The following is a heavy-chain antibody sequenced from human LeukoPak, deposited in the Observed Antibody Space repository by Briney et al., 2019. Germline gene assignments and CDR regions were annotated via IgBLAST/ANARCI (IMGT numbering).Heavy chain of an antibody. D-gene: IGHD6-19*01. V-gene: IGHV4-59*01. Sequence: SETLSLTCTVSGGSISSYYWSWIRQPPGKGLEWIGYIYYSGSTNYNPFLKSRVTISVDTSKNQFSLKLSSVTAADTAVYYCARVRIAVAGYYFDYWGQGTLVTVSS. CDR3: ARVRIAVAGYYFDY. CDR2: IYYSGST. CDR1: GGSISSYY. J-gene: IGHJ4*02.